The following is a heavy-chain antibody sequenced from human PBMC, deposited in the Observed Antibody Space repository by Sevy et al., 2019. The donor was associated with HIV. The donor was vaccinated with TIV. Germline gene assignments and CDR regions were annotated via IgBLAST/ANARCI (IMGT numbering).Heavy chain of an antibody. CDR3: ARVHTTIFGVVRSYFDY. J-gene: IGHJ4*02. Sequence: SETLSLTCAVSGYSINSGYYWGWIRQPPGKGLEWIGSFYHSGSTYYNPSLKSRVTISVDTSKNQFSLQLSSVTAADTAVYYCARVHTTIFGVVRSYFDYWGQGTLVTVSS. CDR1: GYSINSGYY. V-gene: IGHV4-38-2*01. CDR2: FYHSGST. D-gene: IGHD3-3*01.